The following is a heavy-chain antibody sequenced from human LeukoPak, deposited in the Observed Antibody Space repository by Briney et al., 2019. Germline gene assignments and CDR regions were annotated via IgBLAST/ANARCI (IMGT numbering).Heavy chain of an antibody. Sequence: PSETLSLTCTVSGYSISSGYYWGWIRQPPGKGLEWIGSIYHSGSTYYNPSLKSRVTISLDTSKNQVSLMLTSVTAADTAVYFCATHVLFDSDNHSYWFDPWGQGTLVTVSS. CDR2: IYHSGST. V-gene: IGHV4-38-2*02. CDR1: GYSISSGYY. D-gene: IGHD5/OR15-5a*01. J-gene: IGHJ5*02. CDR3: ATHVLFDSDNHSYWFDP.